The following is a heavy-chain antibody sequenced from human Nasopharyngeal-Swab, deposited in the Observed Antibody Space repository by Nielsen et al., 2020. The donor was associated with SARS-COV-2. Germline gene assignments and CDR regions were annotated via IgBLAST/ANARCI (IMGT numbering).Heavy chain of an antibody. J-gene: IGHJ6*02. CDR3: ASHRRGYSEDYGMDV. D-gene: IGHD5-18*01. CDR2: IYYSGST. V-gene: IGHV4-39*01. Sequence: WIRQPPGKGLKWIGSIYYSGSTYYNPSLKSRVTISVDTSKNQFSLKLSSVTAADTAVYYCASHRRGYSEDYGMDVWGQGTTVTVSS.